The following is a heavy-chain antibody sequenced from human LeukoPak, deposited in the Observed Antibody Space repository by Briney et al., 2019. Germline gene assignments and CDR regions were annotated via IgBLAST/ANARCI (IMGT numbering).Heavy chain of an antibody. Sequence: ASVKVSCKASGYTFTGYYIHWVRQAPGQGPEWMGWIHPNSGATRYAQTFQGRVTMTRDTSINTAYMELSGLISDDTAVYYCARDPPLWIGWYFDLWGRGTLVTVSA. V-gene: IGHV1-2*02. J-gene: IGHJ2*01. D-gene: IGHD3-3*01. CDR3: ARDPPLWIGWYFDL. CDR2: IHPNSGAT. CDR1: GYTFTGYY.